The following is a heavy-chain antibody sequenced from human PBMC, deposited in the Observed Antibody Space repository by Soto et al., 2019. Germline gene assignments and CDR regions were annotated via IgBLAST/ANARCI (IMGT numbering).Heavy chain of an antibody. CDR1: GFTFSSYD. J-gene: IGHJ4*02. CDR3: ARGSHYDSSVAVDY. Sequence: GGSLRLSCAASGFTFSSYDMHWVRQATGKGLEWVSAIGTAGDTYYPGSVKGRFTISRENAKNSLYLQMNSLRAEDTAVYYCARGSHYDSSVAVDYWGQGTLVTVSS. CDR2: IGTAGDT. V-gene: IGHV3-13*01. D-gene: IGHD3-22*01.